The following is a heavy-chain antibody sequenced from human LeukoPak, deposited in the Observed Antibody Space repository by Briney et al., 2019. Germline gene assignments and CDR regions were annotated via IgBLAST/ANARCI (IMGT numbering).Heavy chain of an antibody. V-gene: IGHV4-39*07. CDR3: GRTWGYYFDY. D-gene: IGHD3-16*01. Sequence: SETLSLTCTVSGGSISSYHWGWIRQPPGKGLEWIGSIYYSGSTYYNPSLKSRVTISVDTSKNQFSLKLSSVTAADTAVYYCGRTWGYYFDYWGQGTLVTVSS. J-gene: IGHJ4*02. CDR2: IYYSGST. CDR1: GGSISSYH.